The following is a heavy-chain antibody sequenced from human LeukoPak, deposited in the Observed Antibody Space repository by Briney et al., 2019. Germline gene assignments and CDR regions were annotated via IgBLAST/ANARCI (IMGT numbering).Heavy chain of an antibody. V-gene: IGHV4-59*01. CDR1: GGSISSYY. CDR3: ARVSPYYDFWSGYMDV. D-gene: IGHD3-3*01. J-gene: IGHJ6*03. Sequence: SETLSLTCTVSGGSISSYYWSWIRQPPGKGLEWIGYIYYSGSTNYNPSLKSRVTISVDTSKNQFSLKLSSVTAADTAVYYCARVSPYYDFWSGYMDVWGKGTTVTVSS. CDR2: IYYSGST.